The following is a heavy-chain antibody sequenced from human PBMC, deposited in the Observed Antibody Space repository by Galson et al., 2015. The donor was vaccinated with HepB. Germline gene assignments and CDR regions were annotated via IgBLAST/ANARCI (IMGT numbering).Heavy chain of an antibody. Sequence: SVKVSCKASGYTFTAHYLHWVRQAPGQGLEWMGWINPNSGFTHLAQNFQDRLTMTCDTSISTAYMELSGLTSDDTAVYYCARGGARIAASYSAKYLFDYWGQGTLIPISS. CDR3: ARGGARIAASYSAKYLFDY. V-gene: IGHV1-2*02. J-gene: IGHJ4*02. D-gene: IGHD2-2*01. CDR1: GYTFTAHY. CDR2: INPNSGFT.